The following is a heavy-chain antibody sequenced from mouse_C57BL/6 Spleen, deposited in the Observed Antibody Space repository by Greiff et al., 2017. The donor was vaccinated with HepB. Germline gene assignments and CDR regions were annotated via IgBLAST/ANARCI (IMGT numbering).Heavy chain of an antibody. Sequence: VQLQQSGPELVKPGDSVKISCKASGYSFTGYFMNWVMQSHGKSLEWIGRINPYNGDTFYNQKFTGKATLTVDKSSSTAHMELRSLTSEDSAVYYCASPYDYDGAWFAYWGQGTLVTVSA. CDR2: INPYNGDT. CDR3: ASPYDYDGAWFAY. D-gene: IGHD2-4*01. V-gene: IGHV1-20*01. J-gene: IGHJ3*01. CDR1: GYSFTGYF.